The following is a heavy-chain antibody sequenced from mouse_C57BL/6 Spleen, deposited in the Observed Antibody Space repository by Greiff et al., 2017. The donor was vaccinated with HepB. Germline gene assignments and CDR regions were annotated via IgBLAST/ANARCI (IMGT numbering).Heavy chain of an antibody. CDR1: GYTFTSYW. Sequence: QVQLQQPGAELVMPGASVKLSCKASGYTFTSYWMHWVKQRPGQGLEWIGEIDPSDSYTNYNQKFKGKSTLTVDKSSSTAYMQLSSLTSEDSAVYYCARGYYGSSAEFSYWGQGTLVTVSA. D-gene: IGHD1-1*01. V-gene: IGHV1-69*01. CDR3: ARGYYGSSAEFSY. CDR2: IDPSDSYT. J-gene: IGHJ3*01.